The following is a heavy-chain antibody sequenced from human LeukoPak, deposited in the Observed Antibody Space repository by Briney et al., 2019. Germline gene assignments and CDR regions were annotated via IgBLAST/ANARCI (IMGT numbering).Heavy chain of an antibody. J-gene: IGHJ6*02. Sequence: SETLSLTCIVSGVSISSISSNNYHWGWIRQPPGKGLEWIGSIYYSGSTYYNPSLKSRVTISVDTSKNQFSLKLSSVTAADTALYYCAREMGVVTAHGIGVWGQGTTVTVSS. CDR1: GVSISSISSNNYH. CDR3: AREMGVVTAHGIGV. CDR2: IYYSGST. D-gene: IGHD4-23*01. V-gene: IGHV4-39*02.